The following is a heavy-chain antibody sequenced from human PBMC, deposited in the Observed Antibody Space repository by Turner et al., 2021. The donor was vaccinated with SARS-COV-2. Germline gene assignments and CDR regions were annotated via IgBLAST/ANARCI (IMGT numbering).Heavy chain of an antibody. V-gene: IGHV1-18*04. D-gene: IGHD2-15*01. CDR1: GYTFTGYY. CDR3: ARGDIVVVVASTPGDYFDY. CDR2: ISAYNGNT. Sequence: QVQLVQSGAEVKKPGASVKVSCKAPGYTFTGYYMHGGRQAPGQGLEWIGWISAYNGNTNYAQKLQGRVTMTTDTSTSTAYMELRSLRSDDTAVYYCARGDIVVVVASTPGDYFDYWGQGTLVTVSS. J-gene: IGHJ4*02.